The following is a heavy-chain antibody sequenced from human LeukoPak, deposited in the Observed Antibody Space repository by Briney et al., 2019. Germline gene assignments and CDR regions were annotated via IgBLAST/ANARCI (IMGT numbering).Heavy chain of an antibody. CDR3: AKVGRRGYSYGEYYFDY. V-gene: IGHV3-11*01. J-gene: IGHJ4*02. CDR2: ISRSGSTI. Sequence: PGGSLRLSCAASGFTFSDYYMNWIRQAPGKGLEWVSYISRSGSTIYYADSVKGRFTISRDNSKNTLYLQMNSLRAEDTAVYYCAKVGRRGYSYGEYYFDYWGQGTLVTVSS. CDR1: GFTFSDYY. D-gene: IGHD5-18*01.